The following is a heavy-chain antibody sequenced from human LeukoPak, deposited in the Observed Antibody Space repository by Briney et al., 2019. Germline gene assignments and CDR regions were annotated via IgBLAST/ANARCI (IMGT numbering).Heavy chain of an antibody. CDR1: GFTFDDYG. V-gene: IGHV3-20*04. Sequence: PGGSLRLSCAASGFTFDDYGMSWVRQAPGKGLEWVSGINWNGGSTGYADSVKGRFTISRDNAKNSLYLQMNSLRAEDTALYYCARVGSVYCSSTSCFDYWGQGTLVTVSS. D-gene: IGHD2-2*01. CDR3: ARVGSVYCSSTSCFDY. CDR2: INWNGGST. J-gene: IGHJ4*02.